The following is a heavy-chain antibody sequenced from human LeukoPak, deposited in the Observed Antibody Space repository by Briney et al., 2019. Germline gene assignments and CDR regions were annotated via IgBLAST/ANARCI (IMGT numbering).Heavy chain of an antibody. V-gene: IGHV4-59*08. CDR3: ARHLALGRSGWYGLGWYFDL. CDR2: IYYSGST. J-gene: IGHJ2*01. D-gene: IGHD6-19*01. CDR1: GGSISSYY. Sequence: SETLSLTCTVSGGSISSYYWSWIRQPPGKGLEWIGYIYYSGSTNYNPSLKSRVTISVDTSKNQFSLKLSSVTAADTAVYYCARHLALGRSGWYGLGWYFDLWGRGTLVTVSS.